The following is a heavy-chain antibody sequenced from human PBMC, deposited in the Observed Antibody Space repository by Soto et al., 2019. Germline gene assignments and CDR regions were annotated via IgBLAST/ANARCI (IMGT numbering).Heavy chain of an antibody. CDR2: IYYSGST. CDR1: GGSISSYY. D-gene: IGHD2-2*01. Sequence: SETLSLTCTVSGGSISSYYWSWVRQPPGKGLEWIGYIYYSGSTNYNPSLKSRVTISVDTSKNQFSLKLSSVTAADTAVYYCARGYCSSTSCYYNYWGQGTLVTVSS. CDR3: ARGYCSSTSCYYNY. V-gene: IGHV4-59*01. J-gene: IGHJ4*02.